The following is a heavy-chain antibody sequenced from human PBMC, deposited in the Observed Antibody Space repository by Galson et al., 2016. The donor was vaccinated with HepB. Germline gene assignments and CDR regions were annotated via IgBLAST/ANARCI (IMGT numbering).Heavy chain of an antibody. D-gene: IGHD3-9*01. CDR3: SKERLVRRIFDH. J-gene: IGHJ4*02. CDR1: GFVFSNFG. V-gene: IGHV3-23*01. Sequence: SLRLSCAASGFVFSNFGLSWVRQAPGKGLEWVASISTRRTTYYSDSVQGRFSITRDNSNNTLYLQMNVLRAEDTAVDYFSKERLVRRIFDHWGQGTLLTVPS. CDR2: ISTRRTT.